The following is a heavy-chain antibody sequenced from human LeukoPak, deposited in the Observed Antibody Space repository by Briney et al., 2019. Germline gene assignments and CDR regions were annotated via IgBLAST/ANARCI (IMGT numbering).Heavy chain of an antibody. Sequence: PGGSLRLSCSASGFTFTTYGMNWVRQAPGKGLEWVSGIGGSGTRTYYADSVKGRFTISRDNSKNTLYLQMNSLRDEDTAVYYCATDYDILIDDAFDIWGQGTMVTVSS. V-gene: IGHV3-23*01. J-gene: IGHJ3*02. CDR2: IGGSGTRT. CDR1: GFTFTTYG. CDR3: ATDYDILIDDAFDI. D-gene: IGHD3-9*01.